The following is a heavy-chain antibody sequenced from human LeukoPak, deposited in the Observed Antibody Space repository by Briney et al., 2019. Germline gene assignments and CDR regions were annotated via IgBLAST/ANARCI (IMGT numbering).Heavy chain of an antibody. CDR1: GGSISSSSYY. CDR3: ARDLWLKDRYFYYYSDV. Sequence: SETLSLTCTVSGGSISSSSYYWGWIRQPPGKGLEWIGRFYTSGSTSYNPSLKSRVTMSIDTSKNQFSLKLSSVTAADTAVYYCARDLWLKDRYFYYYSDVWGKGTTVTISS. J-gene: IGHJ6*03. D-gene: IGHD5-18*01. V-gene: IGHV4-39*07. CDR2: FYTSGST.